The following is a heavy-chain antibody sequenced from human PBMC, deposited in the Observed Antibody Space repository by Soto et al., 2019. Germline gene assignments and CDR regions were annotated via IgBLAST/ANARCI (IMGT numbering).Heavy chain of an antibody. Sequence: GGSLRLSCAASGFTFDDYGMSWVRQAPGKGLEWVSGINWNGGSTGYADSVKGRFTISRDNAKNSLYLQMNSLRAEDTALYYCARDSFGRYCSSTSCHNPPTYYYYYYGMDVWGQGTTVTVSS. CDR2: INWNGGST. V-gene: IGHV3-20*04. J-gene: IGHJ6*02. CDR1: GFTFDDYG. CDR3: ARDSFGRYCSSTSCHNPPTYYYYYYGMDV. D-gene: IGHD2-2*02.